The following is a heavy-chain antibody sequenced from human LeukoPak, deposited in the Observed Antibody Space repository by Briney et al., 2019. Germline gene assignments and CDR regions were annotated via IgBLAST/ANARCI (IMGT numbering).Heavy chain of an antibody. CDR2: ISAYNGNT. Sequence: GASVKVSCKASGYTFTSYGISWVRQAPGQGLEWMGWISAYNGNTNYAQKLQGRVTMTTDTSTSTAYMELRSLRSDDTAVYYCAREIALDTVVTSFDYWGQGTLVTVPS. J-gene: IGHJ4*02. CDR1: GYTFTSYG. CDR3: AREIALDTVVTSFDY. D-gene: IGHD4-23*01. V-gene: IGHV1-18*01.